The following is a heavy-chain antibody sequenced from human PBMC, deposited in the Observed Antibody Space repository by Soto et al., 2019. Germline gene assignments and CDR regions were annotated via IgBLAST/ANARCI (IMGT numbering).Heavy chain of an antibody. J-gene: IGHJ4*02. CDR1: GFIFRDYW. Sequence: PWGSLRLSCVASGFIFRDYWMSWVRQAPGKGLEWVANIKEDGSDKYYLDSVKGRFTISRDNPKNSLFLQMDSLRAEDTAIYYCTRDLPDPSKVFDYWGRGTQVTVSS. CDR3: TRDLPDPSKVFDY. CDR2: IKEDGSDK. V-gene: IGHV3-7*01.